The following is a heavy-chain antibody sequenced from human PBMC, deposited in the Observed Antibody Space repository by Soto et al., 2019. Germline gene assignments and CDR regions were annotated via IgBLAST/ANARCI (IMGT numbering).Heavy chain of an antibody. Sequence: GGSLRLSCAASGFTFDDYAMHWVRQAPGKGLEWVSGISWNSGSIGYVDSVKGRFTISRDNAKNSLYLQMNSLRAEDTALYYCAKGGIVVVIAMGNDAFDIWGQGTMVTVSS. D-gene: IGHD2-21*01. CDR1: GFTFDDYA. V-gene: IGHV3-9*01. J-gene: IGHJ3*02. CDR3: AKGGIVVVIAMGNDAFDI. CDR2: ISWNSGSI.